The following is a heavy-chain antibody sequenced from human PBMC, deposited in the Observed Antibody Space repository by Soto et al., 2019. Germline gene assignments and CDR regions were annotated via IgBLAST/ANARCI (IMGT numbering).Heavy chain of an antibody. CDR1: GYTFTSYY. J-gene: IGHJ5*02. CDR2: INPSGGST. CDR3: AREGCGGDCYPNWFDP. Sequence: QVQLVQSGAEVKKTGASVKVSCKASGYTFTSYYMHWVRQAPGQGLEWMGIINPSGGSTSYAQKLQGRVTMTRDTSTSTVYMELSSLRSEDTAVYYCAREGCGGDCYPNWFDPWGQGTLVPVSS. V-gene: IGHV1-46*01. D-gene: IGHD2-21*02.